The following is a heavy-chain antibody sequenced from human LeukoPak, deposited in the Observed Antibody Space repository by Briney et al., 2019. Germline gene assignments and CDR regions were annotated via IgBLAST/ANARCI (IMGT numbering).Heavy chain of an antibody. CDR2: IYYSGST. CDR1: GGSISSYY. V-gene: IGHV4-59*08. J-gene: IGHJ4*02. D-gene: IGHD7-27*01. Sequence: SETLSLTCTVSGGSISSYYWSWIRQPPGKGLEWIGYIYYSGSTNYNPSLKSRVTISVDTSKNQFSLKLSSVTAADTAVYYCARGLRTGELDYWGQGTLVTVSS. CDR3: ARGLRTGELDY.